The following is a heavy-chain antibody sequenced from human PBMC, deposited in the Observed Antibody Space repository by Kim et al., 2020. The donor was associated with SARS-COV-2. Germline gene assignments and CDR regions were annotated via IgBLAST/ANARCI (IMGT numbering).Heavy chain of an antibody. CDR3: ARENHTYDILTGYPYGMDV. CDR2: TYYRSEWSN. J-gene: IGHJ6*02. D-gene: IGHD3-9*01. V-gene: IGHV6-1*01. Sequence: SQTLSLTCVISGDSVSSNSAAWNWIRQSPSRGLEWLGRTYYRSEWSNDYEVSVKRRIIINPDTSKNQFSLHLNSVTPEDTAVYFCARENHTYDILTGYPYGMDVWGQGTTVTVSS. CDR1: GDSVSSNSAA.